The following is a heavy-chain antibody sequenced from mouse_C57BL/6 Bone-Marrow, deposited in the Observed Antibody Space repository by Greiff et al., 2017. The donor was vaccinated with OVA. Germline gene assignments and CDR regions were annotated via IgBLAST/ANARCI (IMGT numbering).Heavy chain of an antibody. J-gene: IGHJ2*01. CDR1: GYTFTSYG. V-gene: IGHV1-81*01. CDR3: ARREGTTVVARNYFDY. Sequence: QVQLQQSGAELARPGASVKLSCKASGYTFTSYGISWVKQRTGQGLEWIGEIYPRSGNTYYNEKFKGKATLTADKSSSTAYMELRSLTSEDSAVYCGARREGTTVVARNYFDYWGQGTTLTVSS. CDR2: IYPRSGNT. D-gene: IGHD1-1*01.